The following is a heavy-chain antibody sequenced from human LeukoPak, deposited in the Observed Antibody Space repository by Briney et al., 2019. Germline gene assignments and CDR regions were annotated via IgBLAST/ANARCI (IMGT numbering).Heavy chain of an antibody. CDR2: IYYSGST. CDR1: GGSISNYY. J-gene: IGHJ4*02. Sequence: SETLSLTCTVSGGSISNYYWSWIRQPPGKGREWIGYIYYSGSTNYNPSLKSRVTISVDTSKNQFSLKLYSVTAADTAVYYCARDPSTYGGYGYYFDYWGQGTLVTVSS. D-gene: IGHD5-12*01. CDR3: ARDPSTYGGYGYYFDY. V-gene: IGHV4-59*01.